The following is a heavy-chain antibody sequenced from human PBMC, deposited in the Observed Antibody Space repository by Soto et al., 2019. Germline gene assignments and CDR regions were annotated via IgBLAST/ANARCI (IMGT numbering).Heavy chain of an antibody. J-gene: IGHJ4*02. CDR3: ARSIVVVTAADY. D-gene: IGHD2-21*02. CDR2: INAGNGNT. V-gene: IGHV1-3*01. CDR1: GYTFTSYA. Sequence: ASVKVSCKASGYTFTSYAMHWVRQAPGQRLEWMGWINAGNGNTKYSQKFQGRVTITMDTSASTAYMELSSLRFEDTAVHYCARSIVVVTAADYWGQGTLVTVSS.